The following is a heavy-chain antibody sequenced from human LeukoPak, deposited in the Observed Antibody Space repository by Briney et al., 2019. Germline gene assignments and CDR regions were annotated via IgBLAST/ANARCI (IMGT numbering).Heavy chain of an antibody. V-gene: IGHV3-33*01. CDR1: GFTFSSYG. J-gene: IGHJ4*02. D-gene: IGHD5-24*01. Sequence: GGSLRLSCAASGFTFSSYGMHWVRQAPGKGLEWVAVIWYDGSNKYYADSVKGRFTIPRDNSKNTLYPQMNSLRAEDTAVYYCARGGDGYNSRFDYWGQGTLVTVSS. CDR2: IWYDGSNK. CDR3: ARGGDGYNSRFDY.